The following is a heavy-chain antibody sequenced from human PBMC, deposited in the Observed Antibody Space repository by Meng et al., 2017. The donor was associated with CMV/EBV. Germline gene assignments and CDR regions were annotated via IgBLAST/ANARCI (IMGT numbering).Heavy chain of an antibody. V-gene: IGHV4-34*01. CDR3: ARGYQVWGGNSGYYFDY. CDR2: INHSGST. CDR1: GGSSSGYY. D-gene: IGHD4-23*01. Sequence: SEPLSPTCAVFGGSSSGYYWSWIRQPQGKGLEWIGEINHSGSTNYNPSLKSRVTISVDTSQNQFSLKLSSVTAADTAVYYCARGYQVWGGNSGYYFDYWGQGTLVTVSS. J-gene: IGHJ4*02.